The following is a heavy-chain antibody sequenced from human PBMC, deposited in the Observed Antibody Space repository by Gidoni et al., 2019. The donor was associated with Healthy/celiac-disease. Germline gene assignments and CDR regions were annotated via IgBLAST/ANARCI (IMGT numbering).Heavy chain of an antibody. CDR2: IYPGDSDT. Sequence: EVQLVQSGAEVKKPGESLKNSCKGSGYSVTRYWIGWVRQMPGKGLEWMGIIYPGDSDTRYSPSFQGQVTISADKSISTAYLQWSSLKASDTAMYYCARGVVVAASYYGMDVWGQGTTVTVSS. J-gene: IGHJ6*02. D-gene: IGHD2-15*01. V-gene: IGHV5-51*01. CDR1: GYSVTRYW. CDR3: ARGVVVAASYYGMDV.